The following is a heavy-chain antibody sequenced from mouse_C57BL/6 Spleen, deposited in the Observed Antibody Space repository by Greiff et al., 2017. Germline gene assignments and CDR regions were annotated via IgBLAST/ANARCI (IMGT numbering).Heavy chain of an antibody. V-gene: IGHV1-39*01. CDR2: ITPNYGTT. J-gene: IGHJ1*03. CDR1: GYSFTDYN. CDR3: ARTLYYGNYVGYVDV. Sequence: VQLQQSGPELVKPGASVKISCKASGYSFTDYNMNWVKQSNGKSLEWIGVITPNYGTTSYNQKFKGKATLTVDQSSSTAYMQLNSLTSEGSAVYYCARTLYYGNYVGYVDVWGTGTTVTVSS. D-gene: IGHD2-1*01.